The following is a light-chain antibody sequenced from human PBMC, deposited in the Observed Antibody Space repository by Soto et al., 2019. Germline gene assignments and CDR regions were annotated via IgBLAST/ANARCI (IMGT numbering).Light chain of an antibody. CDR3: QQYGSSGT. CDR2: AAS. V-gene: IGKV1-5*01. J-gene: IGKJ1*01. CDR1: QSISRW. Sequence: DIKLTQSPSFLSASVRARVTITCRASQSISRWLAWYQQKPGRAPKLLIYAASSLQSGVPSRFSGSRSGTDFTLTISRLEPEDFAVYYCQQYGSSGTCGQGTKV.